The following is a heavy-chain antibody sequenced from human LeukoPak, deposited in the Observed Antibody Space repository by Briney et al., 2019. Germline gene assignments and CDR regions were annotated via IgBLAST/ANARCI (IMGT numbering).Heavy chain of an antibody. J-gene: IGHJ6*03. V-gene: IGHV4-39*07. CDR2: IYYSGPT. CDR1: GGSISSSTDY. D-gene: IGHD4-11*01. CDR3: ARVRRAYSNYYYYYMDV. Sequence: SETLSLTCTVSGGSISSSTDYWGWIRQPPGKGLEWIGTIYYSGPTYYNPSLKSRVTISVDTSKNRFSLKLSSVTAADTAVYYCARVRRAYSNYYYYYMDVWGKGTTVTVSS.